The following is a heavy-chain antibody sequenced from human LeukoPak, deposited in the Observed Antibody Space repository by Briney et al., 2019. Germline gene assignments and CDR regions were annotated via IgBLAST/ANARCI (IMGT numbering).Heavy chain of an antibody. J-gene: IGHJ6*03. V-gene: IGHV3-7*01. CDR1: GFPFNRYW. Sequence: GRSLRLSYAASGFPFNRYWMSWVRQAPEKGLEWLTNIRQDGSDKQYVDSVKGRFTISRDNAKNSLYLQMNSLSAEDTAVYYCARASLLARGYHYYMDVWGKGTTVTVSS. D-gene: IGHD3-3*02. CDR2: IRQDGSDK. CDR3: ARASLLARGYHYYMDV.